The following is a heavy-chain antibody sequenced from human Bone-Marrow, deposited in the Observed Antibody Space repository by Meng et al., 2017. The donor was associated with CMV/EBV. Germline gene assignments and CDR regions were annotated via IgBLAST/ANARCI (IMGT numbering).Heavy chain of an antibody. CDR1: GYTFTGYY. Sequence: ASVKVSCKAPGYTFTGYYMHWVRQAPGQGLEWMGWINPNSGGTNYAQKFQGRVTMTRDTSISTAYMELSRLRSDDTAVYYCARVSHSSSGWRGPFDYWGQGTLVTVSS. D-gene: IGHD6-19*01. CDR3: ARVSHSSSGWRGPFDY. V-gene: IGHV1-2*02. J-gene: IGHJ4*02. CDR2: INPNSGGT.